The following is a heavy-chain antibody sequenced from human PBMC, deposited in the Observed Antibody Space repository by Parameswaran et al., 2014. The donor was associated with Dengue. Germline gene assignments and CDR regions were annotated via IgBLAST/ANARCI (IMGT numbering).Heavy chain of an antibody. Sequence: VRQMPGKDLEWMGIIYPGDSDTRYSPSFQGQVTISADKSISTAYLQWSSLKASDTAMYYCARQGKSSTSYGMDVWGQGTTVTVSS. J-gene: IGHJ6*02. CDR2: IYPGDSDT. D-gene: IGHD2-2*01. CDR3: ARQGKSSTSYGMDV. V-gene: IGHV5-51*01.